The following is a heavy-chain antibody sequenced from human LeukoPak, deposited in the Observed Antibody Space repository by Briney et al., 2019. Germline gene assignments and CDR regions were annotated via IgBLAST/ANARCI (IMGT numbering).Heavy chain of an antibody. CDR3: ARTYGDYLDWFDP. D-gene: IGHD4-17*01. V-gene: IGHV4-38-2*01. J-gene: IGHJ5*02. CDR2: IYHSGST. CDR1: GYSISSGYY. Sequence: SETLSLTCAVSGYSISSGYYWGWIQQPPGKGLEWIGSIYHSGSTYYNPSLKSRVTISVDTSKNQFSLKLSSVTAADTAVYYCARTYGDYLDWFDPWGQGTLVTVSS.